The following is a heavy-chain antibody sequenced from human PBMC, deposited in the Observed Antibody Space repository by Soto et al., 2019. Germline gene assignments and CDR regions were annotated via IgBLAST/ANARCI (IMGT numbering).Heavy chain of an antibody. CDR1: GFTFSSYA. V-gene: IGHV3-23*01. J-gene: IGHJ4*02. Sequence: PGGSLRLSCAASGFTFSSYAMSWVRQAPGKGLEWVSAISGSSISTYYADYVKGRFTISRDNSKNTLYLQMNSLRAEDTALYYCAKEWSYSSGWSHVDYWGQGTLVTVSS. D-gene: IGHD6-19*01. CDR2: ISGSSIST. CDR3: AKEWSYSSGWSHVDY.